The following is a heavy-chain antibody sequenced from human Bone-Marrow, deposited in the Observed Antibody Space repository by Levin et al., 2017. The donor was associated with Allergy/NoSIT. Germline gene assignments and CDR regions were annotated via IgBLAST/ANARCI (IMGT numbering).Heavy chain of an antibody. CDR3: AKRPQDAFFNGVYDGFEN. D-gene: IGHD1-1*01. CDR1: GFTFRSYV. J-gene: IGHJ4*02. V-gene: IGHV3-23*01. CDR2: ISGNGGST. Sequence: GGSLRLSCVTSGFTFRSYVMSWVRQAPGKGLEWVSYISGNGGSTSYSDSVKGRFTISRDNSKNTLHLQMNSLRAYASDVYFCAKRPQDAFFNGVYDGFENWGRGTLVTVSS.